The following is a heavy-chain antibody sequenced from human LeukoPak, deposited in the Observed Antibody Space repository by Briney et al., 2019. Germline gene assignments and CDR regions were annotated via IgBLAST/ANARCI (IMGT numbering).Heavy chain of an antibody. V-gene: IGHV1-18*04. CDR2: IGAYNGDT. D-gene: IGHD2-15*01. J-gene: IGHJ4*02. CDR1: GYTFTSFG. CDR3: TRDHCRGDNCPSFDY. Sequence: ASVKVSCKPSGYTFTSFGISWVRQAPGRGLEWMGWIGAYNGDTNYAQKFQGRVTMTTDTSTSTAYMDLGSLRSDDTAVYYCTRDHCRGDNCPSFDYWGQGTLVTVSS.